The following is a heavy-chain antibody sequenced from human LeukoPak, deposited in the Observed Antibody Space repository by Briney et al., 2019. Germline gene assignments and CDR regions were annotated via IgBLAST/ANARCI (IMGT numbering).Heavy chain of an antibody. D-gene: IGHD3-22*01. J-gene: IGHJ3*02. CDR2: IKDSGRT. Sequence: SETLSLTCAVSGGSISTNWWSWVRQPPGKGLEWIGEIKDSGRTNYNTSLTGRVTISIDTSKSQFSLKLTSVTPADTAVYYCARKYYYDSERGAFDMWGQGTVVSVTS. V-gene: IGHV4-4*02. CDR3: ARKYYYDSERGAFDM. CDR1: GGSISTNW.